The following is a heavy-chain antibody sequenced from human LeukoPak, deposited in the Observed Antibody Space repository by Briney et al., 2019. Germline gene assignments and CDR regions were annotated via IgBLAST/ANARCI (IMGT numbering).Heavy chain of an antibody. Sequence: GGSLRLSCAASGFTFSDYYMSWIRQAPGKGLEWVSYISSSSSYTNYADSVKGRFTISRDNAKNSLYLQMRSLRADDTAVYYCARYSSVPYGMDVWGQGTTVTVSS. J-gene: IGHJ6*02. V-gene: IGHV3-11*03. CDR2: ISSSSSYT. CDR1: GFTFSDYY. D-gene: IGHD2-21*01. CDR3: ARYSSVPYGMDV.